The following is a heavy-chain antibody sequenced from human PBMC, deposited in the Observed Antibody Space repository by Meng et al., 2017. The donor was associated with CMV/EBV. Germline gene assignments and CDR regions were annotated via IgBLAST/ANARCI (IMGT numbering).Heavy chain of an antibody. CDR1: GGSISSYY. CDR2: IYYSGST. D-gene: IGHD3-10*01. CDR3: ARAWEFFDY. J-gene: IGHJ4*02. Sequence: GSLRLSCTASGGSISSYYWSWIRQPPGKGLEWIGYIYYSGSTNYNPSLKSRVTISVDTSKNQFSLKLSSVTAADTAVYYCARAWEFFDYWGQGTLVTVSS. V-gene: IGHV4-59*08.